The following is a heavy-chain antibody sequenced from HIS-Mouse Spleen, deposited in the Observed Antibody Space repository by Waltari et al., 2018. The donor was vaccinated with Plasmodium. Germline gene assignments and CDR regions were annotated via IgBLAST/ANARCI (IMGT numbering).Heavy chain of an antibody. J-gene: IGHJ1*01. V-gene: IGHV1-2*02. CDR1: GYTFTGYY. D-gene: IGHD6-13*01. CDR2: MNPNRGGT. CDR3: ARVLGYKAAAGTFVEYFQH. Sequence: QVQLVQSGAEVKKPGASVKVSCKASGYTFTGYYMHWVRQAPGQGLEWMGWMNPNRGGTNDAQKFQGRVTMTRDTSISTAYMELSRLRSDDTAVYYCARVLGYKAAAGTFVEYFQHWGQGTLVTVSS.